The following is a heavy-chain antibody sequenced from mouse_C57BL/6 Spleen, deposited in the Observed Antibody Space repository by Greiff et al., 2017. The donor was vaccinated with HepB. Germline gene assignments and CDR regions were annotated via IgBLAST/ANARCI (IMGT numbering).Heavy chain of an antibody. V-gene: IGHV5-17*01. D-gene: IGHD1-1*01. CDR3: AIPSYYYGSNAWDFDV. CDR2: ISSGSSTI. CDR1: GFTFSDYG. J-gene: IGHJ1*03. Sequence: EVKVVESGGGLVKPGGSLTLSCAASGFTFSDYGMHWVRQAPEKGLEWVADISSGSSTIYYADTVKSRFTISRDNAKNTMFLQMTSLRSEDTAMYYSAIPSYYYGSNAWDFDVWGTGTTVTVSS.